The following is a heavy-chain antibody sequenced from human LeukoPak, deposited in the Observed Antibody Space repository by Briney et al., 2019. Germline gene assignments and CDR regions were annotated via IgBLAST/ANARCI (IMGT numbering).Heavy chain of an antibody. CDR3: ARDQKLQWFGESPFDY. Sequence: GGSLRLSCAASGFTFSSYSMNWVRQAPGKGLEWVSSISSSSSYIYYADSVKGRFTISRDNAKNSLYLQMNSLRAEDTAVYYCARDQKLQWFGESPFDYWGQGTLVTVSS. CDR1: GFTFSSYS. CDR2: ISSSSSYI. D-gene: IGHD3-10*01. J-gene: IGHJ4*02. V-gene: IGHV3-21*01.